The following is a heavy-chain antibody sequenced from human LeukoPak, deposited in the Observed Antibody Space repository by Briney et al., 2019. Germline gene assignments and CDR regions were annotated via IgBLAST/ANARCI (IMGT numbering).Heavy chain of an antibody. CDR1: GYTFTSYY. J-gene: IGHJ4*02. D-gene: IGHD1-26*01. V-gene: IGHV1-46*01. Sequence: GASVKVSCKASGYTFTSYYMHWVRQAPGQGLEWMGIINPSGGSTSYAQKFQGRVTMTRDTSTSTVYMELSSLRSEDTAVYYCARARAGQSGVGATPATIDYWGQGTLVTVSS. CDR3: ARARAGQSGVGATPATIDY. CDR2: INPSGGST.